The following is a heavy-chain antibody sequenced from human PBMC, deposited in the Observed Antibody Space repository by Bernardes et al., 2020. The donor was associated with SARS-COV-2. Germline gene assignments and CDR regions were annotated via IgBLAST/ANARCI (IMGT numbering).Heavy chain of an antibody. CDR2: ISSNGGST. CDR1: GFTFSSYA. CDR3: VKDFGYCSSTSCYHRYYYYYMDV. V-gene: IGHV3-64D*09. D-gene: IGHD2-2*01. J-gene: IGHJ6*03. Sequence: GGSLRLSCSASGFTFSSYAMHWVRQAPGKGLEYVSAISSNGGSTYYADSVKGRFTISRDNSKNTLYLQMSSLRAEDTAVYYCVKDFGYCSSTSCYHRYYYYYMDVWGKGTTVTVSS.